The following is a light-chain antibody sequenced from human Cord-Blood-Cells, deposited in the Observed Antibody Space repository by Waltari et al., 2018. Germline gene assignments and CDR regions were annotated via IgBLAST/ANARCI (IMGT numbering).Light chain of an antibody. CDR1: NIGSKS. J-gene: IGLJ3*02. CDR2: YDS. V-gene: IGLV3-21*04. CDR3: QVWDSSSDHPWV. Sequence: YVLTQPPSVSVAPGKTARINCGGNNIGSKSVPWYQRKPGQAPGLVIDYDSDRPSGIPERFSGSNSGNTATLTISRVEAGDEADYSCQVWDSSSDHPWVFGGGTKLTVL.